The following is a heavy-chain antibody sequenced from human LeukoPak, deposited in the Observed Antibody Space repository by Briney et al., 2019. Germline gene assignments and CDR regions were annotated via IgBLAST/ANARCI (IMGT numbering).Heavy chain of an antibody. V-gene: IGHV3-53*01. CDR1: GFNVSSSY. J-gene: IGHJ4*02. CDR3: ATKGDSGWFFDY. Sequence: PGVSLRLSCAASGFNVSSSYMSWVRQAPGEGLEWVSVIYSGGGGGSTYYADSVKGRFTISRDNSKNTLYLQMNSLRAEDTAVYYCATKGDSGWFFDYWGQGALVTVSS. CDR2: IYSGGGGGST. D-gene: IGHD6-19*01.